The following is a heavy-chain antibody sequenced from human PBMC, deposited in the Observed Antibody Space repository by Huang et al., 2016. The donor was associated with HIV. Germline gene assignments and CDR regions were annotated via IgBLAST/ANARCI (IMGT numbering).Heavy chain of an antibody. CDR3: ARDRTRNSRDY. CDR2: TSYSGST. V-gene: IGHV4-59*11. CDR1: GGSIGSHY. Sequence: QVQLQESGPGLVQPSETLSLTCNVSGGSIGSHYWTWIRQLPGKGLEWIGGTSYSGSTNYSPCLKSRVTISVDTSKNQFSQTLSSLTAADTAVYFCARDRTRNSRDYWGQGTLVTVSS. J-gene: IGHJ4*02. D-gene: IGHD4-4*01.